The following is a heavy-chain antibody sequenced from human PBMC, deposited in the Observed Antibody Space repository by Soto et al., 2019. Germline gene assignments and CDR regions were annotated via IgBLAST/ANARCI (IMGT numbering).Heavy chain of an antibody. D-gene: IGHD3-16*01. V-gene: IGHV3-23*01. J-gene: IGHJ3*01. Sequence: WISKKKRKGLEWVSAISSSGGSTYYADSVKGRFNISRDSSKNTLYLQMNSLRAEDTAVYYCAEGGIWAAASVSEFWVNGTMV. CDR3: AEGGIWAAASVSEF. CDR2: ISSSGGST.